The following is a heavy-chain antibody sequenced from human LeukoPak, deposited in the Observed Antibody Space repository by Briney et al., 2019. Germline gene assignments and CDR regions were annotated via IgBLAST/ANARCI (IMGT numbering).Heavy chain of an antibody. D-gene: IGHD3-22*01. CDR2: INWNGAWT. CDR3: AGYYYDSSRGFDL. V-gene: IGHV3-20*04. CDR1: GFKFDDYG. J-gene: IGHJ5*02. Sequence: GGSLRLSCAASGFKFDDYGMSRVRQAPGKGLEWVCDINWNGAWTGYADSVKGRFTISRDNAKNSLYLQMNGLRAEDTALYYCAGYYYDSSRGFDLWGQGTLVTVSA.